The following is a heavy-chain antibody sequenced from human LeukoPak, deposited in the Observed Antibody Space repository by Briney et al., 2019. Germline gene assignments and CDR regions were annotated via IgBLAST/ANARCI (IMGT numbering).Heavy chain of an antibody. CDR2: IKPNSGDT. Sequence: GASVKVSCKASGFTLIDYIRWVRQDPRQGLQWMGWIKPNSGDTDYAQRLQGRVTMARDTSISTVYMELSSLRSDDTAVYYCARTDSVPAGDYHYWYMDVWGKGTTVTVSS. V-gene: IGHV1-2*02. CDR1: GFTLIDY. J-gene: IGHJ6*03. CDR3: ARTDSVPAGDYHYWYMDV. D-gene: IGHD2-2*01.